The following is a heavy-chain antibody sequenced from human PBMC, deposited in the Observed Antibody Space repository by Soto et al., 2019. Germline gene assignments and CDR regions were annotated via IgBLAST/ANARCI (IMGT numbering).Heavy chain of an antibody. Sequence: PSETLSLTCTVSGGSISSYYWSWIRQPPGKGLEWIGYIYYSGSTNYNPSLKSRVTISVDTSKNQFSLKLSSVTAADTAVYYCARALLETLSFDYWGQGTLVTVSS. J-gene: IGHJ4*02. CDR1: GGSISSYY. V-gene: IGHV4-59*01. CDR3: ARALLETLSFDY. CDR2: IYYSGST. D-gene: IGHD3-3*01.